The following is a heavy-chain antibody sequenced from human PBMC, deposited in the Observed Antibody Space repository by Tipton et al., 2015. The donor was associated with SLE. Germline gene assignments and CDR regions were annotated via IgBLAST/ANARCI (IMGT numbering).Heavy chain of an antibody. CDR3: ARQGGGTIFSYFDY. V-gene: IGHV4-39*01. D-gene: IGHD3-3*01. J-gene: IGHJ4*02. CDR2: IYYSGST. CDR1: GGSISSSSYY. Sequence: QLVQSGPEVKPSETLSLTCTVSGGSISSSSYYWGWIRLPPGKGLEWIGSIYYSGSTYYNPSLKSRVTISVDTSKNQFSLKLSSVTAADTAVYYCARQGGGTIFSYFDYWGQGTLVTVSS.